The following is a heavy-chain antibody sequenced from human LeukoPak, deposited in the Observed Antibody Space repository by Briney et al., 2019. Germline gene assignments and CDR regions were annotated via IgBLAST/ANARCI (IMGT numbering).Heavy chain of an antibody. V-gene: IGHV4-34*01. J-gene: IGHJ4*02. CDR1: GGSFSGYY. Sequence: PSETLSLTCAVYGGSFSGYYWSWIRQPPGKGLEWIGEINHSGSTNYNPSLKSRVTISVDTSKNQFSLKPSSATAADTPVYYCARGFGGATLEAYFDYWGQGTLVTVSS. D-gene: IGHD1-26*01. CDR2: INHSGST. CDR3: ARGFGGATLEAYFDY.